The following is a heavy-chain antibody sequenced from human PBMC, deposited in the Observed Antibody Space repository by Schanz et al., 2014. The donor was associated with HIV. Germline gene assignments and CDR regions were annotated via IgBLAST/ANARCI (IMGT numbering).Heavy chain of an antibody. Sequence: QVQLVQSGAEVKKPGSSVKVSCKASGGIFSYHAINWVRQAPGQGLEWMGGIIPIFGTSNYAQKFQGRVTITADESTSTAYMELSSLRSEDTAVYYCARVPPSDSSGYYPFDYWGQGTLVTVSS. CDR1: GGIFSYHA. D-gene: IGHD3-22*01. J-gene: IGHJ4*02. CDR3: ARVPPSDSSGYYPFDY. V-gene: IGHV1-69*01. CDR2: IIPIFGTS.